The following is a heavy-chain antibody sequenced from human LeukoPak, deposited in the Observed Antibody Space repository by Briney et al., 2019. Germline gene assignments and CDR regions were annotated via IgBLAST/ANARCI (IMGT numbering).Heavy chain of an antibody. D-gene: IGHD3-22*01. V-gene: IGHV3-23*01. CDR3: AKRDSYYYDSSGYYTDAFDI. J-gene: IGHJ3*02. CDR2: ISGSGGST. Sequence: GGSLRLSCAASGFTFSSYAMSWVRQAPGKGLEWDSAISGSGGSTYYADSVKGRFTISRDNSKNTLYLQMNSLRAEDTAVYYCAKRDSYYYDSSGYYTDAFDIWGQGTMVTVSS. CDR1: GFTFSSYA.